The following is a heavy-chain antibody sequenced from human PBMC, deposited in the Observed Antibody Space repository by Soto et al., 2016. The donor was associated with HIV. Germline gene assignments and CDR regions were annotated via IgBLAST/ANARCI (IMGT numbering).Heavy chain of an antibody. CDR1: GGSFSRSA. CDR2: IIPLLGIA. CDR3: ATGYYYESSIGGYSYHMDD. J-gene: IGHJ6*03. D-gene: IGHD3-22*01. V-gene: IGHV1-69*10. Sequence: QVKLVQSGAEVKKPGSSVKVSCKASGGSFSRSALSWVRQAPGQGLEWMGGIIPLLGIANYAQKFQDRVSITADTPTTTTYMDMSGLRSNDTAVYYCATGYYYESSIGGYSYHMDDWGEGTTVIVSS.